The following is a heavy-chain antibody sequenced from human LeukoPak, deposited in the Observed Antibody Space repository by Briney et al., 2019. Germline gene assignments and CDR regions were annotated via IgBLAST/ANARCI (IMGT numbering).Heavy chain of an antibody. J-gene: IGHJ6*02. CDR1: GFTFSTYA. Sequence: KTGGSLRLSCAASGFTFSTYAMHWVRQAPGKGLEYVSAISTNGDSTYYADSVKGRFTISRDNSKNTLFLQMGSLRADDMAVYYCARDWLVVVDGTGHYYGMDVWGQGTTVTVSS. D-gene: IGHD2-15*01. CDR3: ARDWLVVVDGTGHYYGMDV. V-gene: IGHV3-64*02. CDR2: ISTNGDST.